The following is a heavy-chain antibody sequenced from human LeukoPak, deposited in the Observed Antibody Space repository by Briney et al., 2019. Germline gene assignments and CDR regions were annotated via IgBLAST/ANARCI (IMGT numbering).Heavy chain of an antibody. J-gene: IGHJ4*02. V-gene: IGHV4-39*01. D-gene: IGHD4-23*01. CDR1: GGSISSSSYY. CDR3: AGHKYDPVGGY. CDR2: FYYSGGT. Sequence: SETLSLTCTVSGGSISSSSYYWGWIRQPPGKGLEWIGSFYYSGGTYYNPSLKSRVTIFVDTSKNQFSLKLSSVTAADTAVYYCAGHKYDPVGGYWGQGTLVTVSS.